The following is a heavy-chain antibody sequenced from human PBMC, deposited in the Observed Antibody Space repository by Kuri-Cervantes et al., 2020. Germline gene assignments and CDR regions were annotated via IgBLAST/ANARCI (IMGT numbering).Heavy chain of an antibody. Sequence: ASVKVSCKASGYTFTSYYMHWVRQAPGQGLEWMGIINPSGGSTSYAQKFQGRVTMTRNTSISTAYMELSSLRSEDTAVYYCASRGGATGSEGYYGMDVWGQGTTVTVSS. V-gene: IGHV1-46*01. CDR1: GYTFTSYY. CDR3: ASRGGATGSEGYYGMDV. CDR2: INPSGGST. D-gene: IGHD5-12*01. J-gene: IGHJ6*02.